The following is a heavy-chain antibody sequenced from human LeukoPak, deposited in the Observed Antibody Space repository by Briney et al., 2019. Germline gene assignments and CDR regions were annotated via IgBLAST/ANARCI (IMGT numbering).Heavy chain of an antibody. D-gene: IGHD3-16*01. Sequence: PSETLSLTCAVYGGSFSGYYWSWIRQPPGKGLEWIGEINHSGNTNSNPSLKSRVTMSVDTSKNQFSLKLSSVTAADTAVYYCARQDDSYFDYWGQGTLVTVSS. CDR2: INHSGNT. CDR1: GGSFSGYY. J-gene: IGHJ4*02. V-gene: IGHV4-34*01. CDR3: ARQDDSYFDY.